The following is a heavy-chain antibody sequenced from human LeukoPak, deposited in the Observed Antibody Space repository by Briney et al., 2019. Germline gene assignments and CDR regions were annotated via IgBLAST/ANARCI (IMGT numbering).Heavy chain of an antibody. CDR3: AKVGYGDYVPYLAKLDY. Sequence: GGSLRLSCAASGFTFSSYAMSWVRQAPGKGLEWVSAISGSGGSTDYADSVKGRFTISRDNSKNTLYLQMNSLRAEDTAVYYCAKVGYGDYVPYLAKLDYWGQGTLVTVSS. D-gene: IGHD4-17*01. CDR2: ISGSGGST. V-gene: IGHV3-23*01. J-gene: IGHJ4*02. CDR1: GFTFSSYA.